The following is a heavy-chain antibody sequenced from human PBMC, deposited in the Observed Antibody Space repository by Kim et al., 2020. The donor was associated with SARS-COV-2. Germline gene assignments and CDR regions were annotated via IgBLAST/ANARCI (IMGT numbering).Heavy chain of an antibody. CDR3: ARQLRYFDWFPTFDH. Sequence: SETLSLTCTVSGGSISSSSYYWGWIRQPPGKGLEWIGSIYYSGSTYYNPSLKSRVTISVDTSKNLFSLRLSSVTATHTAVYYCARQLRYFDWFPTFDHWGQGTLVTVSS. CDR1: GGSISSSSYY. J-gene: IGHJ4*02. D-gene: IGHD3-9*01. CDR2: IYYSGST. V-gene: IGHV4-39*01.